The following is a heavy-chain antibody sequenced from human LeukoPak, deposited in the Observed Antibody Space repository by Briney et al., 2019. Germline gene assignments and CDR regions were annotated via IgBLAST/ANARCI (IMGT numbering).Heavy chain of an antibody. Sequence: GASVSVSREASGYTFTGYYIRWGRQAPGQGLEWMGWINPNSGGTNYAQKFQGRVTMTRDTSISTAYMELSRLRSDDTAVYYCARNPYYYESSGLDYWGQGTLVTVSS. J-gene: IGHJ4*02. CDR1: GYTFTGYY. CDR2: INPNSGGT. D-gene: IGHD3-22*01. CDR3: ARNPYYYESSGLDY. V-gene: IGHV1-2*02.